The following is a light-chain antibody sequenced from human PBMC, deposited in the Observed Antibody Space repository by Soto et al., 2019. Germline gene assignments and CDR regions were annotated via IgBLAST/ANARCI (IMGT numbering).Light chain of an antibody. V-gene: IGKV3-11*01. CDR3: QQYSQWPPWT. Sequence: EVVLTQSPATLSLSPGERATLSCRASQNVRTFLDWYQQKPGQAPRLLIYGASNRATGIPARFSGSGSGTDFTLTISSLEPEDFAVYYCQQYSQWPPWTFGQGTRVEIQ. CDR1: QNVRTF. CDR2: GAS. J-gene: IGKJ1*01.